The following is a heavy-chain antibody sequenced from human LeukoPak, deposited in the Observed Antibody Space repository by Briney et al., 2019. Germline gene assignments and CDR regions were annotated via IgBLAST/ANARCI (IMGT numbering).Heavy chain of an antibody. CDR2: IYSGGST. CDR1: GFTVSSNY. Sequence: PGGSLRLSCAASGFTVSSNYMSWVPQAPGKGLEWVSVIYSGGSTYYADSVKGRFTISRDNSKNTLYLQMDSLRAEDTAVYYCVRIPSSAGFPNWFDPWGQGTLVTVSS. CDR3: VRIPSSAGFPNWFDP. D-gene: IGHD5-24*01. J-gene: IGHJ5*02. V-gene: IGHV3-53*01.